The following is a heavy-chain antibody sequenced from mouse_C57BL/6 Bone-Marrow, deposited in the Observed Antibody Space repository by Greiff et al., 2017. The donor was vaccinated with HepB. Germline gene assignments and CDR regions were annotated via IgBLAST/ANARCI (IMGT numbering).Heavy chain of an antibody. D-gene: IGHD1-1*01. Sequence: QVQLKESGAELVRPGASVTLSCKASGYTFTDYEMHWVKQTPVHGLEWIGAIDPETGGTAYNQKFKGKAILTADKSSSTAYMELRSLTSEDSAVYYCTRGFTTVARGFDYWGQGTTLTVSS. CDR2: IDPETGGT. CDR3: TRGFTTVARGFDY. J-gene: IGHJ2*01. V-gene: IGHV1-15*01. CDR1: GYTFTDYE.